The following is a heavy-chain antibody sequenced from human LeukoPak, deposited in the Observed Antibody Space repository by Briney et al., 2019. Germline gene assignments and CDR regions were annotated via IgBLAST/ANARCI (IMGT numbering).Heavy chain of an antibody. CDR1: GGSILTTNW. CDR2: VHLSGAS. CDR3: TRESGAFSPFGF. Sequence: SSETLSLTCAVSGGSILTTNWWSXXRQPPGKGLEWIGEVHLSGASNYNPSLKSRVNMSIDKSKNQLSLELTSVTAADTAIYYCTRESGAFSPFGFWGQGTLVTVSS. V-gene: IGHV4-4*02. J-gene: IGHJ4*02. D-gene: IGHD1-26*01.